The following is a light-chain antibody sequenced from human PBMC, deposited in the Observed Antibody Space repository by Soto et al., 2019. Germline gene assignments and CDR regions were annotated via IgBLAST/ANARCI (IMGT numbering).Light chain of an antibody. CDR2: DVS. CDR3: SLYTSSGTYV. J-gene: IGLJ1*01. V-gene: IGLV2-14*01. Sequence: QSVLTQPASVSGSPGQSITISCTGTSSDVGGYEFVSWYQQHPDNAPKLIIYDVSDRPSGESSRFSGSKSANTASLTISGLQAEDEADYYCSLYTSSGTYVFGTGTKVTVL. CDR1: SSDVGGYEF.